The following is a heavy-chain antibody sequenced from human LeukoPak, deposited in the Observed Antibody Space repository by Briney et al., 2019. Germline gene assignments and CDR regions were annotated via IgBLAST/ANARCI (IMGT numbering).Heavy chain of an antibody. CDR3: AKEAQWELQFDY. Sequence: GGSLRLSCAASGFTFSSYGMHWVRQAPGKGLEWVAVISYDGSNKHYADSVKGRFTISRDNSKNTLYLQMNSLRAEDTAVYYCAKEAQWELQFDYWGQGTLVTVSS. CDR2: ISYDGSNK. J-gene: IGHJ4*02. D-gene: IGHD1-26*01. V-gene: IGHV3-30*18. CDR1: GFTFSSYG.